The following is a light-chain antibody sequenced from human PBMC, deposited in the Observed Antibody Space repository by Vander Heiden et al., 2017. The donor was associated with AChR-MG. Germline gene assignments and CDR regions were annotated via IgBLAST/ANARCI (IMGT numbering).Light chain of an antibody. CDR2: DVS. CDR1: SSDVGGYNY. Sequence: QSALTQPASVSGSPGQSITISCTGPSSDVGGYNYVSWYQQHPGKAPKLMIYDVSNRPSGVSNRFSGSKSGNTASLTISGLQAEDEADYYCSSYTSSSTLEVFGTGTKVTVL. CDR3: SSYTSSSTLEV. V-gene: IGLV2-14*03. J-gene: IGLJ1*01.